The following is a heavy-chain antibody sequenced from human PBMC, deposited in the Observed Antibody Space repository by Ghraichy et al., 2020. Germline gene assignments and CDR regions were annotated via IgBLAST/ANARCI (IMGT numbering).Heavy chain of an antibody. V-gene: IGHV3-48*02. Sequence: GGSLRLSCAASGFTFSTQGMNWVRQAPGKGLEWVSYISPSSSTIYYADSVKGRFTISRANAKNSLYLQMNSLRDEDTAVYYCARSRGATVTTMWFDPWGQGNLGTVSS. CDR2: ISPSSSTI. D-gene: IGHD4-17*01. CDR3: ARSRGATVTTMWFDP. CDR1: GFTFSTQG. J-gene: IGHJ5*02.